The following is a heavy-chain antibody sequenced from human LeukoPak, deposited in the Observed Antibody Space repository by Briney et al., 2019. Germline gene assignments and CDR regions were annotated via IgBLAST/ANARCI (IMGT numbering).Heavy chain of an antibody. Sequence: SETQSLTCTVSGGSISSYYWSWIRQPPGKGLEWIGYIYYSGSTNYNPSLKSRVTISVDTSKNQFSLKLSSVTAADTAVYYCAGVGQTVTYYFDYWGQGTLVTVSS. CDR1: GGSISSYY. J-gene: IGHJ4*02. D-gene: IGHD4-17*01. CDR2: IYYSGST. V-gene: IGHV4-59*01. CDR3: AGVGQTVTYYFDY.